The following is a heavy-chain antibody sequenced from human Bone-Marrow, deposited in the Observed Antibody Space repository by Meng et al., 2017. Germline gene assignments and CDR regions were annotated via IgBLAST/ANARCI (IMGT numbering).Heavy chain of an antibody. CDR1: GYSFTSYD. CDR2: MNPNSGNT. D-gene: IGHD1-26*01. Sequence: QVQLWQSGAVVKKPGASVKVSCKASGYSFTSYDINWVRQATGQGLEWMGWMNPNSGNTGYAQKFQGRVTMTRNTSISTAYMELSSLRSEDTAVYYCARGPSGSYPLEYFQHWGQGTLVTVSS. V-gene: IGHV1-8*01. J-gene: IGHJ1*01. CDR3: ARGPSGSYPLEYFQH.